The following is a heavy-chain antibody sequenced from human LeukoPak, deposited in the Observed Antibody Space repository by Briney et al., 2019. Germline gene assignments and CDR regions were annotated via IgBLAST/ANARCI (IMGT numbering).Heavy chain of an antibody. Sequence: SETLSLTCTVSGGSIRSSYYYWGWIRQPPGKGLEWIGSIYDSGSTYYNPSLKSRVTISVDTSKNQFSLKLNSVTAADTAVYYCARTHYDSSGYSIYYYGMDVWGQGTTVTVSS. CDR2: IYDSGST. CDR1: GGSIRSSYYY. D-gene: IGHD3-22*01. CDR3: ARTHYDSSGYSIYYYGMDV. J-gene: IGHJ6*02. V-gene: IGHV4-39*01.